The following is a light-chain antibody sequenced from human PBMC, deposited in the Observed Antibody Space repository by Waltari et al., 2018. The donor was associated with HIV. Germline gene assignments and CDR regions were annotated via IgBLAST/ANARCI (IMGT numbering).Light chain of an antibody. V-gene: IGKV3-11*01. Sequence: EIVLTQSPATLSLSPGERATLSCRASQSVYNYFGWYQQKPGQAPRLLIYDASNSATGIPARFSGSGSGTDFTLTISSLEPEDFAVYYCQQRSTWLTFGGGTKVEIK. J-gene: IGKJ4*01. CDR1: QSVYNY. CDR3: QQRSTWLT. CDR2: DAS.